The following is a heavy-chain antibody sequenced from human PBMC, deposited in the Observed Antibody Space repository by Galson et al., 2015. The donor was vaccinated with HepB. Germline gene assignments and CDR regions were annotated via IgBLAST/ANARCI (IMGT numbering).Heavy chain of an antibody. CDR1: GFSFRTYR. J-gene: IGHJ2*01. CDR3: AKSVLEGGHWYFDI. CDR2: ISSTSTYI. V-gene: IGHV3-21*01. D-gene: IGHD5/OR15-5a*01. Sequence: SLRLSCAASGFSFRTYRMTWVRQAPGKGLDWVSCISSTSTYIAYTDPVKGRFTISRDNAKSSVYLQMNDLRAEDTAVYFCAKSVLEGGHWYFDIWGRGTLVTVSS.